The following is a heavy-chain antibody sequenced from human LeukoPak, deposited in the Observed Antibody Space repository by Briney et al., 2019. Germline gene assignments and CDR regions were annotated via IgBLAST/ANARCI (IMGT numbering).Heavy chain of an antibody. CDR2: INPSGGST. Sequence: ASVKVSCKASGYTFTSYYMHWVRQAPGQGLEWVGIINPSGGSTSYAQKFQGRVTMTRDTSTSTVYMELSSLRSEDTAVYYCARDRANYGGSYYFDYWGQGTLVTVSS. V-gene: IGHV1-46*01. D-gene: IGHD2-15*01. CDR3: ARDRANYGGSYYFDY. J-gene: IGHJ4*02. CDR1: GYTFTSYY.